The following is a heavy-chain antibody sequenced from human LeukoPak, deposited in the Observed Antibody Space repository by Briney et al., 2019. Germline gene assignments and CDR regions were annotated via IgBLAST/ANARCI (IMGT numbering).Heavy chain of an antibody. D-gene: IGHD2-15*01. CDR3: AKGGSQGDCSFGTCYGDY. J-gene: IGHJ4*01. Sequence: GGSLRLSCVGSGFTFDTYEMNWVRQAPGKGLEWLSFISRGGFEIHYAASVEGRFTISRDDAKNTLYLQMTSLRDEDTAVYYCAKGGSQGDCSFGTCYGDYWSHGTLVTVSS. V-gene: IGHV3-48*03. CDR1: GFTFDTYE. CDR2: ISRGGFEI.